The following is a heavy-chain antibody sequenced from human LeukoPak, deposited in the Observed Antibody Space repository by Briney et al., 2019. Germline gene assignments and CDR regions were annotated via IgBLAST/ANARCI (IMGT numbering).Heavy chain of an antibody. CDR3: ARDPPSYYDSWSGIDY. CDR2: ISSSGGYI. CDR1: GFSFSRYS. D-gene: IGHD3-3*01. V-gene: IGHV3-21*01. J-gene: IGHJ4*02. Sequence: GGSLRLSCAASGFSFSRYSMNWVRQAPGKGLEWVSSISSSGGYIYYADSVRGRFTISRDDAKSSLYLQMNNLRAEDTAVYYCARDPPSYYDSWSGIDYWGQGTLVTVSS.